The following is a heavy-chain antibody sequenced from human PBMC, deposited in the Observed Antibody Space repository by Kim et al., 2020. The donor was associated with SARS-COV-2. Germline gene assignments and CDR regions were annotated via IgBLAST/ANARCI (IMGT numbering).Heavy chain of an antibody. CDR1: GGSFSGYY. V-gene: IGHV4-34*01. D-gene: IGHD2-21*02. Sequence: SETLSLTCAVYGGSFSGYYWSWIRQPPGKGLEWIGEINHSGSTNYNPSLKSRVTISVDTSKNQFSLKLSSVTAADTAVYYCARVRRGGDWNYWGQGTLVTVSS. CDR3: ARVRRGGDWNY. CDR2: INHSGST. J-gene: IGHJ4*02.